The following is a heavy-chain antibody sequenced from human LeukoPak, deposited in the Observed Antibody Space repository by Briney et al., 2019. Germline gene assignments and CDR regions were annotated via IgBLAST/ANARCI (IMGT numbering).Heavy chain of an antibody. CDR1: GFTFSAYS. CDR2: ISSGSRYI. J-gene: IGHJ5*02. Sequence: GGSLRLSCAASGFTFSAYSMNWVRQAPGKGLEGVSSISSGSRYIYYADSVKGRFTISRDNAKDSLYLQMNSLRAEDTAVYYCAKCSGGNCYHSDDHWGQGTLVTVHS. CDR3: AKCSGGNCYHSDDH. D-gene: IGHD2-15*01. V-gene: IGHV3-21*01.